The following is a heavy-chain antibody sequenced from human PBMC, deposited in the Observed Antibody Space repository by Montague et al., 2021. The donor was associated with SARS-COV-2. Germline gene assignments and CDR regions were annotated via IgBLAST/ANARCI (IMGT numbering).Heavy chain of an antibody. D-gene: IGHD5-18*01. Sequence: SLRLSCAASKFTFSYYWMSWVRQAPGKGLEWVAHIKQDGSERYYVDSVKGRFTISRDNAKNSLYLQMNSLRAEDTAAYYCARETFGYNYGADYWGQGTLVTVSS. CDR3: ARETFGYNYGADY. CDR1: KFTFSYYW. CDR2: IKQDGSER. V-gene: IGHV3-7*03. J-gene: IGHJ4*02.